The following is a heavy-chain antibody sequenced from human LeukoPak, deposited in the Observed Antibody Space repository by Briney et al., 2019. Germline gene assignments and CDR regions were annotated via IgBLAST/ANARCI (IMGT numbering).Heavy chain of an antibody. CDR1: GFTFSSYA. V-gene: IGHV3-23*01. Sequence: PGGSLRLSCAASGFTFSSYAMSWVRQAPGKGLEWVSAISGSGGSTYYADSVKGRFTISRDNSKNTLYLQMNSLRAEDTAVYYCAKPVHDFWSGPYYYYGMDVWGQGTTVTVSS. CDR3: AKPVHDFWSGPYYYYGMDV. CDR2: ISGSGGST. J-gene: IGHJ6*02. D-gene: IGHD3-3*01.